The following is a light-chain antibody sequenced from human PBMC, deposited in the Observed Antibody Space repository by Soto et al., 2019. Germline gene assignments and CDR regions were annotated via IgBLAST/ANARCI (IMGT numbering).Light chain of an antibody. CDR2: AAS. V-gene: IGKV1-39*01. CDR1: QSISTY. Sequence: DIQMTQSPSSLSASVGDRVTITCRASQSISTYLNWYQHKPGKAPKVLIYAASSLQSGVPSRFSGSGSGTDFTLTISNLQPEDLATYYCQQSYSTQYTFGQGTKLEIK. CDR3: QQSYSTQYT. J-gene: IGKJ2*01.